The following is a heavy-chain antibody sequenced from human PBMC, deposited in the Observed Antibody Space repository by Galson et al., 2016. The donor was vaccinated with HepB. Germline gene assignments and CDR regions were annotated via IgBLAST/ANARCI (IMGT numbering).Heavy chain of an antibody. J-gene: IGHJ6*02. CDR1: GFTFSNAW. CDR3: IPTVSFWSGPYGIQV. CDR2: IKSKTDGGKT. V-gene: IGHV3-15*01. D-gene: IGHD3-3*01. Sequence: SLRLSCAAPGFTFSNAWMTWVRQAPGKGLEWVDHIKSKTDGGKTEHAAPVKGRFTISRDDSKNTLNLEMNSLKIEDTAVYYCIPTVSFWSGPYGIQVWGQGTTVTVSS.